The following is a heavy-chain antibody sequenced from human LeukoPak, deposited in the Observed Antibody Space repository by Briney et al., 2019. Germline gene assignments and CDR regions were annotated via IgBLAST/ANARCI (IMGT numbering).Heavy chain of an antibody. J-gene: IGHJ4*02. V-gene: IGHV3-9*01. CDR1: GFTFDDYA. Sequence: GGSLRLSCAASGFTFDDYAMHWVRQAPGKGLEWVSGISWNSDSIGYADSVKGRFTISRDNAKNSLYLQMNSLRAEDTALYYCAKDIRFNYDSSGSVFDYWGQGTLVTVSS. CDR3: AKDIRFNYDSSGSVFDY. CDR2: ISWNSDSI. D-gene: IGHD3-22*01.